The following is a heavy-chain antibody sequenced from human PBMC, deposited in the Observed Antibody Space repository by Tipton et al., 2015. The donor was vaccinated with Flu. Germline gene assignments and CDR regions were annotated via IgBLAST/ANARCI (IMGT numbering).Heavy chain of an antibody. V-gene: IGHV3-21*01. Sequence: SLRLSCSASGFIFSSHIMYWVRQAPGKGLEWVSSISSSGTYINYIDSVKGRFTISRDNANNSLHLQMNRLRDEDTAVYYCASSIAGPLSYYYGMDVWGQGTTVTVS. CDR2: ISSSGTYI. J-gene: IGHJ6*02. CDR1: GFIFSSHI. D-gene: IGHD6-6*01. CDR3: ASSIAGPLSYYYGMDV.